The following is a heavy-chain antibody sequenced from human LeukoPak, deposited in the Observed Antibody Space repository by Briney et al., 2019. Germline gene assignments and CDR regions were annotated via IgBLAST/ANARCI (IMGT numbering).Heavy chain of an antibody. J-gene: IGHJ4*02. D-gene: IGHD3-16*01. CDR2: FYTSGST. V-gene: IGHV4-4*07. Sequence: SETLSLTCTVSGVSISSYYWSWIRQPAGKGLEWIGRFYTSGSTNYNPSLKSRVTISVDTSKNQFSLKLNSVTAADTAVYYCARAPYGDNGYTAEVADYWGQGTLVTVSS. CDR3: ARAPYGDNGYTAEVADY. CDR1: GVSISSYY.